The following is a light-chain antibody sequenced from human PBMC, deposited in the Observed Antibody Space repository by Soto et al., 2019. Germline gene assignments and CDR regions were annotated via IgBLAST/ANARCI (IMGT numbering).Light chain of an antibody. CDR3: AAWDDSLSGPV. V-gene: IGLV1-47*01. CDR1: SSNIGSNY. CDR2: NNN. Sequence: QSVLTQPPSASGTPGQRATISCSGSSSNIGSNYVFWYQQLPVTAPKLLIYNNNQRPSGVPDRFSGSKSGTSASLAISGLRSDDESDYYCAAWDDSLSGPVFGGGTKLTVL. J-gene: IGLJ3*02.